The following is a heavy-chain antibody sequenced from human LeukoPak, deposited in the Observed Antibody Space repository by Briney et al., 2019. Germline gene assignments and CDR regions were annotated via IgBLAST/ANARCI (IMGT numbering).Heavy chain of an antibody. V-gene: IGHV3-48*01. D-gene: IGHD6-19*01. CDR3: ARSIAVAGDAFDI. CDR1: GFTFSSYS. J-gene: IGHJ3*02. CDR2: ISSSSSTI. Sequence: GGSLRLSXAASGFTFSSYSMNWVRQAPGKGLEWVSYISSSSSTIYYADSVKGRFTISRDNAKNSLYLQMNSLRAEDAAVYYCARSIAVAGDAFDIWGQGTMATVSS.